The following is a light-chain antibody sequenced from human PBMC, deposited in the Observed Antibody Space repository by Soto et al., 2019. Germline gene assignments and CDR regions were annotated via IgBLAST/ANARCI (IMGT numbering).Light chain of an antibody. CDR2: LNSDGSH. V-gene: IGLV4-69*01. Sequence: QAVVTQSPSASASLGASAKLTCTLSRGHSSYAIAWHQQQPEKGPRYLMKLNSDGSHSKGDGLPDRFSGSSSGAERYLTISSLQSEDEADYYCQTWGTGPAVFGGGTQLTVL. CDR3: QTWGTGPAV. J-gene: IGLJ7*01. CDR1: RGHSSYA.